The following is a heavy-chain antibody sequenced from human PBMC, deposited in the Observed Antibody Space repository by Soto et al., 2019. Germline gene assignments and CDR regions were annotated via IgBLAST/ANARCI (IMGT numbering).Heavy chain of an antibody. J-gene: IGHJ4*02. Sequence: GGSLRLSCAASGFNVNSDYMNWVRQTPGKGLEWVASIYSGETTYYADSVRGRFTISSDKSKNTLYFQLSSLRIEDTAVYDCTRDGRGLGRLSLFEYWGQGVLVTVSS. CDR2: IYSGETT. CDR1: GFNVNSDY. D-gene: IGHD2-21*02. V-gene: IGHV3-53*01. CDR3: TRDGRGLGRLSLFEY.